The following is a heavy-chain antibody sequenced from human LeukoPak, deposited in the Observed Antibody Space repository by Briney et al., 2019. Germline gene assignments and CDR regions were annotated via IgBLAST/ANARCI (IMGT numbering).Heavy chain of an antibody. CDR1: GYSFTSYW. CDR3: ARHPDLALAHNWFDP. V-gene: IGHV5-51*01. D-gene: IGHD1-1*01. CDR2: IYPDDSDT. J-gene: IGHJ5*02. Sequence: GESLKISCKGSGYSFTSYWIGWVRQMPGKGLQWMGIIYPDDSDTRYSPSFQGQVTISADKSIRTAYLQWSSLKASDTAMYYCARHPDLALAHNWFDPWGQGTLVTVSS.